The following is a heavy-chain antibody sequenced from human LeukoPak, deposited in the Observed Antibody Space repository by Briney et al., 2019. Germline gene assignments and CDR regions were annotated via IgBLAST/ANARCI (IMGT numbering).Heavy chain of an antibody. Sequence: SETLSLTCTVSGGSISSHYWSWIRQPPGKGLEWIGYIYYSGSTNYNPSLKSRVTISVDTSKNQFSLKLSSVTAADTAVYYCARTKRDSSSWSYYYFMDVWGKGTTVTVSS. CDR1: GGSISSHY. V-gene: IGHV4-59*11. D-gene: IGHD6-13*01. J-gene: IGHJ6*03. CDR3: ARTKRDSSSWSYYYFMDV. CDR2: IYYSGST.